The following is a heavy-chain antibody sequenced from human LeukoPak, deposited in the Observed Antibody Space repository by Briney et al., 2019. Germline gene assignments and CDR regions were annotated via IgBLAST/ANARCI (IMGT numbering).Heavy chain of an antibody. CDR2: IYYSGST. Sequence: PSETLSLTCTVSGGSISSGDYYWRWIRQPPGKGLEWIGYIYYSGSTYYNPSLKSRVTISVDTSKNQFSLKLSSVTAADTAVYYCARRPWGLVSFDYWGQGTLVTVSS. J-gene: IGHJ4*02. CDR1: GGSISSGDYY. CDR3: ARRPWGLVSFDY. D-gene: IGHD3-16*01. V-gene: IGHV4-30-4*01.